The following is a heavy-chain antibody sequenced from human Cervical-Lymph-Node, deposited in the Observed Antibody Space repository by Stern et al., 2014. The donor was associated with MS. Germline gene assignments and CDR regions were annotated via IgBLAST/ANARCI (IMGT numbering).Heavy chain of an antibody. J-gene: IGHJ6*02. CDR2: IIPIFATT. D-gene: IGHD6-19*01. CDR3: ATDRGVPGTYYGMDV. CDR1: GGTFSSYT. V-gene: IGHV1-69*18. Sequence: VQLVESGAEVKKPGSSVKVSCKVSGGTFSSYTLNWVRQAPGQGLEWMGSIIPIFATTNYAQTFQGKVTITADGSTSTAYMEVSSLRSEDTAVYYCATDRGVPGTYYGMDVWGQGTTVTVSS.